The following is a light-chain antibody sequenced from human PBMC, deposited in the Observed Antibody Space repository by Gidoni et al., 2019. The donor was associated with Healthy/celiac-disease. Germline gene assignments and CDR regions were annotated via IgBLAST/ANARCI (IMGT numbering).Light chain of an antibody. Sequence: DLQMTQSPSSLSASVGDRVTITFRASQSISSYLNWYQQKPGKAPKLLIYAASSLQSGVPSRFSGSGSGTDFTLTISSLQPEDFATYYCQQSYSTPQTFGQGTKVEIK. V-gene: IGKV1-39*01. CDR1: QSISSY. CDR3: QQSYSTPQT. CDR2: AAS. J-gene: IGKJ1*01.